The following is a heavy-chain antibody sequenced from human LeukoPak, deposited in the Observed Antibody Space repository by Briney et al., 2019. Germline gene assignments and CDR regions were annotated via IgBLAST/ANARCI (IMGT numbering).Heavy chain of an antibody. CDR3: ASTHPGKGY. Sequence: SETLSLTCTVSGYSISSGYYWGWILQPPGKGLEWIGSIYHSGSTYYNPSLKSRVTISVDTSKNQFSLKLSSVTAADTAVYYCASTHPGKGYWGQGTLVTVSS. D-gene: IGHD4-23*01. CDR1: GYSISSGYY. V-gene: IGHV4-38-2*02. J-gene: IGHJ4*02. CDR2: IYHSGST.